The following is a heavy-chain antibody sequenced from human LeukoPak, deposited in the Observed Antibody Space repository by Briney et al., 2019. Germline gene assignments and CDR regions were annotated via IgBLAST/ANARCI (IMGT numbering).Heavy chain of an antibody. CDR1: GYTFTSYY. V-gene: IGHV1-46*01. J-gene: IGHJ4*02. D-gene: IGHD6-13*01. CDR3: ARDWRNSSSWPALGGY. Sequence: ASVKVSCKASGYTFTSYYMHWVRQAPGQGLEWMGIINPSGGSTSYAQKFQGRVTMTRDTSTSTVYMELSSLRSEDTAVYYCARDWRNSSSWPALGGYWGQGTLATVSS. CDR2: INPSGGST.